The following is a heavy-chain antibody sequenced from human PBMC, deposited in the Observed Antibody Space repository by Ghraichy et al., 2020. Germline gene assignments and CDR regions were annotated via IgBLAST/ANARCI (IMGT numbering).Heavy chain of an antibody. Sequence: GESLNISCSASGFTVSSNYMSWVRQAPGKGLEWVSVIYSGGSTYYADSVQGRFTISRDNSKNTLYLQMNSLRAEDTAVYYCARVAIAAAGTFLYYYYYLDVWGKGTTVTVSS. D-gene: IGHD6-13*01. CDR1: GFTVSSNY. V-gene: IGHV3-53*01. J-gene: IGHJ6*03. CDR2: IYSGGST. CDR3: ARVAIAAAGTFLYYYYYLDV.